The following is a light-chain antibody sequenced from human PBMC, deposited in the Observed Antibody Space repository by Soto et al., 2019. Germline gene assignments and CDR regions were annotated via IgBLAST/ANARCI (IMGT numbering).Light chain of an antibody. Sequence: SVLTQPPSVSGAPGQSVTISCTGSSSNIGAGYDVHWYQHLPGTAPKLLIYLNINRPSGVPDRFSGSTSGTSASLSITGFQAENEADYYCQSYDTSLSGYVFGTGTKVTVL. CDR2: LNI. CDR1: SSNIGAGYD. V-gene: IGLV1-40*01. J-gene: IGLJ1*01. CDR3: QSYDTSLSGYV.